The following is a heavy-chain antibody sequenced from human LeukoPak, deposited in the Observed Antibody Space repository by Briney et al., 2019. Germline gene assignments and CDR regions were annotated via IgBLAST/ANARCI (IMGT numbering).Heavy chain of an antibody. D-gene: IGHD2-15*01. CDR3: ARDRERIWRRTYFDY. Sequence: ASVKVSCKASGYTFTTYSMHWVRQAPGQGLEWMGIINPSGSSTTYAQKFQGRVTMTRDMSTSTVYMELSSLRSEDTAVYYCARDRERIWRRTYFDYWAQGTLVTVSS. CDR2: INPSGSST. CDR1: GYTFTTYS. J-gene: IGHJ4*02. V-gene: IGHV1-46*01.